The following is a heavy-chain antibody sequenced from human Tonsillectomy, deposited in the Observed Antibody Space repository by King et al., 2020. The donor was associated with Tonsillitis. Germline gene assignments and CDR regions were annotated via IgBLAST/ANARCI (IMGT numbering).Heavy chain of an antibody. Sequence: QVQLVESGAEVKKPGASVKVSCKASGYTFTGYYMHWVRQAPGQALEWMGWINPNSGGTNSAQNFQGRVTMTRDKSISTAYMELSRLRSDDTAVYYCARGGIGVAGSFDYWGQGTLVTVSS. CDR2: INPNSGGT. CDR1: GYTFTGYY. D-gene: IGHD6-19*01. V-gene: IGHV1-2*02. CDR3: ARGGIGVAGSFDY. J-gene: IGHJ4*02.